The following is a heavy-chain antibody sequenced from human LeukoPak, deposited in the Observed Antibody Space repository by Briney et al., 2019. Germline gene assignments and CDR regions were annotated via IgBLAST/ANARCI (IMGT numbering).Heavy chain of an antibody. D-gene: IGHD3-10*02. V-gene: IGHV1-69*06. Sequence: ASVKVSCKASGGTFSTFGISWVRQAPGQGLEWMGGIIPMSGTVNNAQKFQGRVTITADKSTGTAYMELSSLRSDDTAVYYCARGAGIGLCRAPLGQWGQGTLGHVSS. CDR3: ARGAGIGLCRAPLGQ. CDR1: GGTFSTFG. J-gene: IGHJ1*01. CDR2: IIPMSGTV.